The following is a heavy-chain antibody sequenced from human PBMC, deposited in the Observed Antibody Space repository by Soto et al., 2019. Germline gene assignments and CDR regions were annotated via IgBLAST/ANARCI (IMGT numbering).Heavy chain of an antibody. J-gene: IGHJ6*02. Sequence: SVKVSCKDSGGTFSSYAISWVRHAPGQGLEWMGGIIPIFGTANYAQKFQGRVTITADESTSTAYMELSSLRSEDTAVYYCAVHGGSARYSSSSGYYYYGMDVWGQGTTVTVSS. D-gene: IGHD6-6*01. CDR2: IIPIFGTA. CDR3: AVHGGSARYSSSSGYYYYGMDV. CDR1: GGTFSSYA. V-gene: IGHV1-69*13.